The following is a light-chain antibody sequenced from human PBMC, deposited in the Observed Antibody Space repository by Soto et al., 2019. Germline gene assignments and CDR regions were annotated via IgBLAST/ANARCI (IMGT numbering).Light chain of an antibody. CDR2: KAT. J-gene: IGKJ1*01. Sequence: DIQMTQSPSSMSASVVGRVTITCRASQSISNWLAWYQQKPGKAPKLLIYKATSLESGVPSRFSGSGSDTEFTLTISSLQPDDFATYYCQQYNSYSTFGQGTKVDIK. CDR3: QQYNSYST. V-gene: IGKV1-5*03. CDR1: QSISNW.